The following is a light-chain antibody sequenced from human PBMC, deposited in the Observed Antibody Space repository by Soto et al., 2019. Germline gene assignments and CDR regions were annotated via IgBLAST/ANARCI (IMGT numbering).Light chain of an antibody. CDR1: NSNIGSNT. CDR3: AAWDDSLNGRV. CDR2: YDN. V-gene: IGLV1-44*01. J-gene: IGLJ1*01. Sequence: QAVLPHPPSASGTPGQRVTISCSGSNSNIGSNTVNWYQQLPGTAPKLLIYYDNLRPSGVPDRISGSKSGTSASLAISGLQSDDEADYYCAAWDDSLNGRVFGTGTKVTVL.